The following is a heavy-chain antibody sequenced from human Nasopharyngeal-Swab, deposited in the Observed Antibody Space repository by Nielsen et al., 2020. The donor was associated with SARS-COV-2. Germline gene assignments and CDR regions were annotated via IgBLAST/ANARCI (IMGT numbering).Heavy chain of an antibody. CDR1: GFTFSSYE. CDR2: ISSSGSTI. CDR3: ARDRITGTNYYGMDV. V-gene: IGHV3-48*03. Sequence: GGSLRLSCAASGFTFSSYEMNWVRQAPGKGLEWVSYISSSGSTIYYADSVKGRFTISRDNAKNSLYLQMNGLRAEDTAVYYCARDRITGTNYYGMDVWGQGTTVTVSS. D-gene: IGHD1-20*01. J-gene: IGHJ6*02.